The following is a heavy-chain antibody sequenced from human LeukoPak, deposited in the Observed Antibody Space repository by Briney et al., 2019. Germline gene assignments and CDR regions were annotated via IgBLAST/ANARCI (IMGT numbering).Heavy chain of an antibody. CDR3: ARGRADFWSGYPDAFDI. Sequence: SETLSLTCTVSGGSISTYYWSWIRQPPGQGLEWIGFIYYSGSTNYNPSLKSRVTISVDTSKNQFSLKLSSVTAADTAVYYCARGRADFWSGYPDAFDIWGQGTMVTVSS. CDR2: IYYSGST. CDR1: GGSISTYY. D-gene: IGHD3-3*01. V-gene: IGHV4-59*01. J-gene: IGHJ3*02.